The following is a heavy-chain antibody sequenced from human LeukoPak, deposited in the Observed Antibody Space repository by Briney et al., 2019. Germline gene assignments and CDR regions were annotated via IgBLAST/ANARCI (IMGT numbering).Heavy chain of an antibody. CDR1: GGSISSVNYY. J-gene: IGHJ4*02. Sequence: SETLSLTCSVSGGSISSVNYYWGWIRQPPGKGLEWIGSINYSGQTYYNPSLKSRVTISVDTSKNQFSLKLSSVTAADTAVYYCARLAEYSSSWPFDYWGQGTLVTVSS. CDR3: ARLAEYSSSWPFDY. V-gene: IGHV4-39*07. CDR2: INYSGQT. D-gene: IGHD6-6*01.